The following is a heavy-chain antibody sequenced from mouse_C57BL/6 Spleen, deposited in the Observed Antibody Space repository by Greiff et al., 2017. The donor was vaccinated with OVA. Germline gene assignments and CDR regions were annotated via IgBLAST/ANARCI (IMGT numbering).Heavy chain of an antibody. J-gene: IGHJ2*01. CDR1: GYTFTSYW. D-gene: IGHD4-1*01. CDR2: IYPGSGST. Sequence: QVQLKQPGAELVKPGASVKMSCKASGYTFTSYWITWVKQRPGQGLEWIGDIYPGSGSTNYNEKFKSKATLTVDTSSSTAYMQLSSLTSEDSAVYYCARSNNWDVAHYFDYWGQGTTLTVSS. V-gene: IGHV1-55*01. CDR3: ARSNNWDVAHYFDY.